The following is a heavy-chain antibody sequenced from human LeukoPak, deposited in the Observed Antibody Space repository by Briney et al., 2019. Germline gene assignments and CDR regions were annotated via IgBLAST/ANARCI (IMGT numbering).Heavy chain of an antibody. J-gene: IGHJ5*02. Sequence: SETLSLTCTVSGGSISSYYWSWIRQPPGKGLEWIGYIYYSGSTNYNPSLKSRVTISVDTSKNQFSLKLSSVTAADTAVYYCAGRPNWFDPWGQGTLVTVSS. CDR1: GGSISSYY. CDR3: AGRPNWFDP. CDR2: IYYSGST. V-gene: IGHV4-59*08.